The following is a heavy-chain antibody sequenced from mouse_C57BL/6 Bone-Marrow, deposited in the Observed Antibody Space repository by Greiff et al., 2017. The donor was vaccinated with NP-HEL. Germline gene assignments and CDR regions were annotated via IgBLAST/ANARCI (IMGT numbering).Heavy chain of an antibody. Sequence: VHLVESGPGLVAPSQSLSITCTVSGFSLTSYGVDWVRQSPGKGLEWLGVIWGVGSTNYNSALKSRLSISKDNSKSQVFLKMNSLQTDDTAMYYCASYYYGSPFAYWGQGTLVTVSA. J-gene: IGHJ3*01. CDR3: ASYYYGSPFAY. D-gene: IGHD1-1*01. CDR1: GFSLTSYG. V-gene: IGHV2-6*01. CDR2: IWGVGST.